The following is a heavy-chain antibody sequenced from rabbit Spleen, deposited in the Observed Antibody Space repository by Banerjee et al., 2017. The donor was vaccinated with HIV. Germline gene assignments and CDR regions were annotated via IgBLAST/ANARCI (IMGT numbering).Heavy chain of an antibody. D-gene: IGHD1-1*01. CDR2: IYIGDGNN. CDR1: GFSFSSSYY. Sequence: QEQLVESGGGLVQPEGSLTLTCTASGFSFSSSYYMCWVRQAPGKGLEWIGCIYIGDGNNYYASWATGRFTISKTSSTTVDLKMTSLTAADTATYFCARDHGSGHTRLKLWGPGTLVTVS. V-gene: IGHV1S45*01. CDR3: ARDHGSGHTRLKL. J-gene: IGHJ4*01.